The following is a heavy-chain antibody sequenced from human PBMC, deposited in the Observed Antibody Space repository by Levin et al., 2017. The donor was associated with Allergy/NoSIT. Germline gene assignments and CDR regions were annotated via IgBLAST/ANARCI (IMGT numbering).Heavy chain of an antibody. CDR1: GGSISSYY. D-gene: IGHD3-9*01. CDR3: ARHGPSYYDILTGYYKHDAFDS. Sequence: SETLSLTCTVSGGSISSYYWSWIRQPPGKGLEWIGYTHYSGSTNYNSSLKSRVTISVDTSKNQFSLKLSSVTAADTAVYYCARHGPSYYDILTGYYKHDAFDSWGQGTMVTVSS. J-gene: IGHJ3*02. CDR2: THYSGST. V-gene: IGHV4-59*08.